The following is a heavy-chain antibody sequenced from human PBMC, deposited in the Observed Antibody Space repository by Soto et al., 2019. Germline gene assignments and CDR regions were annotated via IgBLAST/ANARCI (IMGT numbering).Heavy chain of an antibody. CDR2: IKSKSDGATT. V-gene: IGHV3-15*01. CDR3: ARSGIAAAGFDY. D-gene: IGHD6-13*01. CDR1: GFTFSNAL. Sequence: VGSLRLSCAASGFTFSNALMTWVRQAPGKGLEWVGRIKSKSDGATTDYAAPVRGRFIISRDDSKNTLYLQMNSLKTEDTAVYYCARSGIAAAGFDYWGQGTLVTVSS. J-gene: IGHJ4*02.